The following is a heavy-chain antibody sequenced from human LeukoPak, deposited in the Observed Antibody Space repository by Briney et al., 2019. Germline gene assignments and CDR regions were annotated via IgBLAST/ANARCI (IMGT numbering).Heavy chain of an antibody. CDR1: GYTVSSNY. Sequence: GSLRLSCAASGYTVSSNYMSWVRQAPGKGLEWVSVMYSGGSTYYADSVKGRFTISRDNSKNTLYLQMNSLRAEDTAVYYCAKGTYYDTSGFDYWGQGTLVTVSS. V-gene: IGHV3-66*01. CDR3: AKGTYYDTSGFDY. D-gene: IGHD3-22*01. CDR2: MYSGGST. J-gene: IGHJ4*02.